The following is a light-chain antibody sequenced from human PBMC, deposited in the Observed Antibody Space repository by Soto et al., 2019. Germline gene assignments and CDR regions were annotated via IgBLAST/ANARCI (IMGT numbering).Light chain of an antibody. Sequence: EIVLTQSPGALSLSPGERVTLSCRASQSVRSRYLAWYQQRPGQAPRLLIYGASSRATGIPDRFSGSGSGTEFTLTISSLQSEDSAVYYCQQHNNWITFGQGTRLEIK. CDR2: GAS. J-gene: IGKJ5*01. V-gene: IGKV3D-20*02. CDR3: QQHNNWIT. CDR1: QSVRSRY.